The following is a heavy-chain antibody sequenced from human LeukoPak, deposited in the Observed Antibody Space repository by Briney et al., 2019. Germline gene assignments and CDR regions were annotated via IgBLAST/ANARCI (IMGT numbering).Heavy chain of an antibody. CDR3: ARDRGSIAVAGTYLYYYGMDV. V-gene: IGHV3-33*08. CDR2: IWYDGSNK. J-gene: IGHJ6*02. CDR1: GFTFSGHF. Sequence: GGSLRLSCSAPGFTFSGHFMHWVRQAPGKGLEWVAVIWYDGSNKYYADSVKGRVTISRDNSKNTLYLQMNSLRAEDTAVYYCARDRGSIAVAGTYLYYYGMDVWGQGTTVTVSS. D-gene: IGHD6-19*01.